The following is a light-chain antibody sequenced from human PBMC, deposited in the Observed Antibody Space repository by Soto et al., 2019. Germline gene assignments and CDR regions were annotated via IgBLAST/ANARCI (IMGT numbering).Light chain of an antibody. Sequence: EIVMTQSPATLSVSPGDRVTLSCRASQSISNHLAWYQQRPGQAPRLLIYGASTRVTGVPARFSGTGSGTAFTLTISSLQSEDFAVYYCQHFHDWPPWTFGQGTMVEFK. CDR1: QSISNH. CDR2: GAS. J-gene: IGKJ1*01. CDR3: QHFHDWPPWT. V-gene: IGKV3-15*01.